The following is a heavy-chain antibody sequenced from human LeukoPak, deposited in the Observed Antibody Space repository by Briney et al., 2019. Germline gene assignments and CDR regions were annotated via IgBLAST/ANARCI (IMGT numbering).Heavy chain of an antibody. CDR1: GVSFDDYY. J-gene: IGHJ4*02. V-gene: IGHV4-34*01. D-gene: IGHD4-17*01. CDR3: TRMTTGHDY. CDR2: INHSGYT. Sequence: SETLSLTCGVSGVSFDDYYWSWVRQTPGKGLEWLGEINHSGYTNDSPSLKSRVTLSIDTSRKQFSVNLRSVTVADAGIYYCTRMTTGHDYWGQGTLVTVSS.